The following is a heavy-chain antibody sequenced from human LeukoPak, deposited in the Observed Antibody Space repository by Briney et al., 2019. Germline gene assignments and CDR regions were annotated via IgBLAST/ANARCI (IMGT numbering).Heavy chain of an antibody. D-gene: IGHD6-6*01. CDR2: IYYSGST. V-gene: IGHV4-39*01. CDR3: ARQSGSSSGLDY. J-gene: IGHJ4*02. Sequence: PSETLSLTCTVSGGSISSSSYYWGWIRQPPGKGLEWIGSIYYSGSTHYNPSLKSRVTISVDTSKNQFSLKLSSVTAADTAVYYCARQSGSSSGLDYWGQGTLVTVSS. CDR1: GGSISSSSYY.